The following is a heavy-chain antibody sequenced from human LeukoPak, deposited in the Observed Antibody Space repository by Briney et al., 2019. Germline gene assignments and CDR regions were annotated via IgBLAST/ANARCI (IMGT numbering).Heavy chain of an antibody. CDR3: ARDNGPIAAADY. D-gene: IGHD6-13*01. CDR1: GYTFTSYA. CDR2: INAGNGNT. V-gene: IGHV1-3*01. J-gene: IGHJ4*02. Sequence: ASVKVSCKASGYTFTSYAMHWVRQAPGQRLEWMGWINAGNGNTKYLQKFQGRVTITRDTSASTAYMELSSLRSEDTAVYYCARDNGPIAAADYWGQGTLVTVSS.